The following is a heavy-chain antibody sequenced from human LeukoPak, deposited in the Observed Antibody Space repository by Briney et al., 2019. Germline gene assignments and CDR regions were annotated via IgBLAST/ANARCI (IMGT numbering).Heavy chain of an antibody. CDR2: IYYSGST. D-gene: IGHD6-19*01. Sequence: SETLSLTCTVSGGSISSYYWSWIRQPPGKGLEWIGYIYYSGSTNYNPSLKSRVTISVDTSKNQFSLKLSSVTAADTAVYYCAETRWVAGQINYWGQGTLVTVSS. CDR1: GGSISSYY. J-gene: IGHJ4*02. V-gene: IGHV4-59*01. CDR3: AETRWVAGQINY.